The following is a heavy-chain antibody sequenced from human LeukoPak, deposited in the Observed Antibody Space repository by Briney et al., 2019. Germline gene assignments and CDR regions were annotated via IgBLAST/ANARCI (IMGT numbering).Heavy chain of an antibody. V-gene: IGHV4-59*01. Sequence: SETLSLTCTVSGGSISSYYWSWIRQPPGKGLEWIGYIYHSGSTNYNPSLKGRVTISVDTSKNQFSLKLSSVTAADTAVYYCAGGEWFDPWGQGTLVTVSS. CDR2: IYHSGST. D-gene: IGHD3-16*01. CDR1: GGSISSYY. J-gene: IGHJ5*02. CDR3: AGGEWFDP.